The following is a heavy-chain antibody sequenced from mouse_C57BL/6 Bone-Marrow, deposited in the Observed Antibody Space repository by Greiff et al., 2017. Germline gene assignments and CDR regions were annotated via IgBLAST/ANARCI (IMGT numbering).Heavy chain of an antibody. CDR3: ARDDYYGSSPYYFDY. D-gene: IGHD1-1*01. V-gene: IGHV3-6*01. Sequence: EVQLQQSGPGLVKPSQSLSLTCSVTGYSITSGYYWNWIRQFPGNKLEWMGYISYDGSNNYNPSLKNRISITRDTSKNQFFLKLNSVTTEDTATYYCARDDYYGSSPYYFDYWGQGTTLTVSS. J-gene: IGHJ2*01. CDR2: ISYDGSN. CDR1: GYSITSGYY.